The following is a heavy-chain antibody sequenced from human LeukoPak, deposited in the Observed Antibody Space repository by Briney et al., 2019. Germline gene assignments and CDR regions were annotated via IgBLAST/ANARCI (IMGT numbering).Heavy chain of an antibody. V-gene: IGHV4-4*07. CDR1: GGSISSYY. CDR2: IYTSGST. CDR3: AREGTDYYDSSGHKGGPYYYGMDV. D-gene: IGHD3-22*01. J-gene: IGHJ6*02. Sequence: PSETLSLTCTVSGGSISSYYWSWIRQPAGKGLEWIGRIYTSGSTNYNPSLKSRVTMSVDTSKNQFSLKLSSVTAEDTAVYYCAREGTDYYDSSGHKGGPYYYGMDVWGQGTTVTVSS.